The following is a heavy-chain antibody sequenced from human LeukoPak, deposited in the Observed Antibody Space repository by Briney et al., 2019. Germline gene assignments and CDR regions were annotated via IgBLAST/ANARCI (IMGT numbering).Heavy chain of an antibody. J-gene: IGHJ4*02. CDR3: ATHHYFDMSNYIRNLLIFDF. CDR1: GDTFSSFS. Sequence: SVKVSCKASGDTFSSFSTSWVRQAPGTRLEWMGGIVPVLNTTNYAQKFQGRVTFTRDASTNTAYMELSALRSEDTAVYYCATHHYFDMSNYIRNLLIFDFWGQGTLVAVSS. D-gene: IGHD3-22*01. CDR2: IVPVLNTT. V-gene: IGHV1-69*16.